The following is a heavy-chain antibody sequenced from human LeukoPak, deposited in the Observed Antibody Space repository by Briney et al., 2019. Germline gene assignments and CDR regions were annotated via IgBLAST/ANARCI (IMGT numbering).Heavy chain of an antibody. J-gene: IGHJ3*02. Sequence: PGRSLRLSCAASGFTFSSYAMHWVRQAPGKGLEWVAVISYDGSNKYYADSVKGRFTISRDNSKNTLYLQMNSLRAEDTAVYYCARAYCGGDCPHDAFDIWGQGTMVTVSS. CDR2: ISYDGSNK. CDR1: GFTFSSYA. D-gene: IGHD2-21*02. V-gene: IGHV3-30*04. CDR3: ARAYCGGDCPHDAFDI.